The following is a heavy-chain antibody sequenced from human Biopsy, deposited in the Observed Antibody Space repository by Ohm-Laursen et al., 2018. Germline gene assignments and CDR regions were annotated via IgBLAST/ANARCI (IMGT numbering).Heavy chain of an antibody. CDR1: GGSISGSS. CDR3: AKHGSGWTGDDAFHI. Sequence: TLSLTCTVSGGSISGSSWSWIRQAPGKGQEWIGYISYSRDTNYNPSLKSRITISVDTSKNQFSLKLTSVTAADTAVYYCAKHGSGWTGDDAFHIWGQGTMVTVSS. CDR2: ISYSRDT. V-gene: IGHV4-59*08. D-gene: IGHD6-19*01. J-gene: IGHJ3*02.